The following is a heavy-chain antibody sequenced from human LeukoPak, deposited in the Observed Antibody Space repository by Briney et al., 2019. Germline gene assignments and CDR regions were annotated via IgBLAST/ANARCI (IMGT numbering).Heavy chain of an antibody. D-gene: IGHD3-22*01. CDR2: IYSGGST. Sequence: GGSLRLSCAASGFTVSSNYMSWVRQALGKGLEWVSAIYSGGSTYYADSVKGRFTISRDNSKNTLYLQMNSLRAEDTAVYYCARDLDYYDSSGYYYLFDYWGQGTLVTVSS. CDR1: GFTVSSNY. CDR3: ARDLDYYDSSGYYYLFDY. J-gene: IGHJ4*02. V-gene: IGHV3-66*01.